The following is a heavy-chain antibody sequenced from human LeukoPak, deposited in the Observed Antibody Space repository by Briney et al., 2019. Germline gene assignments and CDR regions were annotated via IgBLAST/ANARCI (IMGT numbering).Heavy chain of an antibody. Sequence: GASVKVSCKASGYTFTSYGISWVRQAPGQGLEWMGWISAYNGNTNYAQKLQGRVTMTTDTSTSTAYMELRSLRSDDTAVYYCARDTHYYDSSGYYQGPLNHWGQGTLVTVSS. J-gene: IGHJ5*02. V-gene: IGHV1-18*01. D-gene: IGHD3-22*01. CDR2: ISAYNGNT. CDR1: GYTFTSYG. CDR3: ARDTHYYDSSGYYQGPLNH.